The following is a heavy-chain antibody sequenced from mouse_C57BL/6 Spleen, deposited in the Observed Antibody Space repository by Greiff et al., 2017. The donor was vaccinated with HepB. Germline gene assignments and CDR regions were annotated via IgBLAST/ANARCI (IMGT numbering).Heavy chain of an antibody. Sequence: VQLQQSGPELVKPGASVKISCKASGYAFSSSWMNWVKQRPGKGLEWIGRIYPGDGDTNYNGKFKGKATLTADKSSSTAYMQLSSLTSEDSAVYFCARSAWDGEVYYFDYWGQSTTLTVSS. CDR3: ARSAWDGEVYYFDY. J-gene: IGHJ2*01. D-gene: IGHD4-1*01. CDR2: IYPGDGDT. CDR1: GYAFSSSW. V-gene: IGHV1-82*01.